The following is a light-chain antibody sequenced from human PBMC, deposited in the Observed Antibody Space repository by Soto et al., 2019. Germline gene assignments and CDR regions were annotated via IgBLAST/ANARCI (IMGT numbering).Light chain of an antibody. V-gene: IGKV3-11*01. Sequence: EIVLTQSPATLSLSPGERATLSCRASQSVSSYLAWYQQKPGQAPRLLIYDASNRATGIPARFSGSGSGTAFILTSSSREPDDFAVYYCQQRSNLWTFGQGTKVEIK. CDR1: QSVSSY. CDR3: QQRSNLWT. CDR2: DAS. J-gene: IGKJ1*01.